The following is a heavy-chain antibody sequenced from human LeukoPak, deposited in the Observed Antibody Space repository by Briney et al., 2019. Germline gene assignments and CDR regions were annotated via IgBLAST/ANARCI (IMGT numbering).Heavy chain of an antibody. V-gene: IGHV1-69*05. Sequence: SVKVSCKASGGTFSSYAISWVRQAPGQGLEWMGRIIPIFGTANYAQKFQGRVTITTDESTSTAYMELGSLRSEDTAVYYCARDRHYYATSGSFDYWGQGTLVTVSS. CDR2: IIPIFGTA. CDR3: ARDRHYYATSGSFDY. CDR1: GGTFSSYA. D-gene: IGHD3-10*01. J-gene: IGHJ4*02.